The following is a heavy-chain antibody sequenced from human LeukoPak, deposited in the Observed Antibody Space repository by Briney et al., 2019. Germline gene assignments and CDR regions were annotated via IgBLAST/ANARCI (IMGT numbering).Heavy chain of an antibody. J-gene: IGHJ5*02. V-gene: IGHV1-69*13. D-gene: IGHD1-1*01. Sequence: ASVKVSCKTSGGTLGNYPIIWVRQAPGQGLEWMGGIMPIFDTAHYAEKFQARVTISADESTSTVFMELRSLKSEDTAVYYCARGPEIVVSGTTFAAYKWFDPWGQGTLLTVSS. CDR3: ARGPEIVVSGTTFAAYKWFDP. CDR1: GGTLGNYP. CDR2: IMPIFDTA.